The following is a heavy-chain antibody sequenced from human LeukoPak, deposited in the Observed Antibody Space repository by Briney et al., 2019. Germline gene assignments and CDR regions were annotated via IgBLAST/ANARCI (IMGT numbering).Heavy chain of an antibody. D-gene: IGHD4-17*01. CDR2: IYYSGST. CDR1: GGSISSYY. CDR3: ARDRGDYNFDY. J-gene: IGHJ4*02. Sequence: SETLSLTCTVSGGSISSYYWHWIWQPPGKGLEWIGYIYYSGSTNSNPSLKSRVTISVDTSKNQFSLKLSSVTAADTAVYHCARDRGDYNFDYWGQGTLVTVSS. V-gene: IGHV4-59*01.